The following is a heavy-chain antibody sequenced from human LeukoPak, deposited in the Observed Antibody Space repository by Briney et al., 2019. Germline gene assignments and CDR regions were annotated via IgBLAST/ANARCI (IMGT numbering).Heavy chain of an antibody. V-gene: IGHV1-69*13. Sequence: ASVKVSCKASGGTFSSYAISWVRQAPGQGLEWMGGIIPIFGTANYAQKFQGRVTITADESTSTVYMELSSLRSEDTAVYYCARQSRNCSGGSCYSGLWGQGTLVTVSS. J-gene: IGHJ4*02. D-gene: IGHD2-15*01. CDR2: IIPIFGTA. CDR1: GGTFSSYA. CDR3: ARQSRNCSGGSCYSGL.